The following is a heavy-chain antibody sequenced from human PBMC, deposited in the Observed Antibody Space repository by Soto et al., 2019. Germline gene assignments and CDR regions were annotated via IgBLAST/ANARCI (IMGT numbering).Heavy chain of an antibody. CDR2: IRGKSNSYET. J-gene: IGHJ5*02. V-gene: IGHV3-73*01. CDR1: GYTFSGSA. CDR3: TSRYCSSASCHT. Sequence: EVQLVESGGGLVQPGGSLKLSCVASGYTFSGSACHWVRQASGQGLEGVGRIRGKSNSYETAYAESVKGRFTISRDDSKNTAFLQMNSLKTEDPAVYYCTSRYCSSASCHTWGQGTRVTFSS. D-gene: IGHD2-2*01.